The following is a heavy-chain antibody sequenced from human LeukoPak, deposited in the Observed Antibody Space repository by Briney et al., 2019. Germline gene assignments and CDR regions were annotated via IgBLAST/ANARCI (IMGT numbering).Heavy chain of an antibody. CDR1: GFTFKNAW. D-gene: IGHD5-24*01. V-gene: IGHV3-15*01. J-gene: IGHJ4*02. CDR3: STDDDGYIEFGH. CDR2: IKDKGDGETR. Sequence: PGGSLRLSCAASGFTFKNAWMNWVRQAPGKGLEWVGRIKDKGDGETRDYAASVEGRFIISRDDSKNTVHLQMSSLRIEDTGIYYCSTDDDGYIEFGHWGQGILVSVSA.